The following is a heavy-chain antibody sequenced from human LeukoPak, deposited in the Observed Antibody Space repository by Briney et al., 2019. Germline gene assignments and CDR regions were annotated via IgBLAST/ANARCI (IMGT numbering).Heavy chain of an antibody. Sequence: GVSLRLSCAASGFTFRSYEMSWVRQAPGKGLQWVSYINRSGDTKHYADSVRGRFTVSRDNAKNSLYLQMNSLRDEDTAAYYCVRGTTTNHFDYWGQETLVTVSS. J-gene: IGHJ4*02. D-gene: IGHD4-17*01. CDR2: INRSGDTK. V-gene: IGHV3-48*03. CDR1: GFTFRSYE. CDR3: VRGTTTNHFDY.